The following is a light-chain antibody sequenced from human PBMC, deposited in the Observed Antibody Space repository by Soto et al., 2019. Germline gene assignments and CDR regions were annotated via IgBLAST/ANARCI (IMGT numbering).Light chain of an antibody. J-gene: IGKJ4*01. V-gene: IGKV3-15*01. Sequence: EIVMKQSPATLSVSPGERSTLSCRASQSVNINLAWYQQKPAQAPSLLXYGTSTRATGVPARISGSGSGTELTLTISNLQSEDFAVYYCQQYNDWRPLTFGGGTKVDIK. CDR1: QSVNIN. CDR2: GTS. CDR3: QQYNDWRPLT.